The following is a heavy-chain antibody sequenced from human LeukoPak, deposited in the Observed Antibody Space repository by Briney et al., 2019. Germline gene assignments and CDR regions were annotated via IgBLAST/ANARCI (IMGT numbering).Heavy chain of an antibody. V-gene: IGHV1-69*01. J-gene: IGHJ3*02. CDR1: GGTFSSYA. D-gene: IGHD6-13*01. CDR3: ARGSTRSIAAANDAFDI. Sequence: GALVKVSCKASGGTFSSYAISWVRQAPGQGLEWMGGIIPIFGTANYAQKFQGRVTITADESTSTAYMELSSLRSEDTAVYYCARGSTRSIAAANDAFDIWGQGTMVTVSS. CDR2: IIPIFGTA.